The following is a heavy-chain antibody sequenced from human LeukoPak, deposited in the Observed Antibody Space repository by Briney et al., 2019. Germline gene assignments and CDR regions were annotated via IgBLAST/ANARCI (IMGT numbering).Heavy chain of an antibody. CDR1: GGSISSSSYC. J-gene: IGHJ4*02. CDR3: AREVESGDYVNDY. Sequence: SETLSLTCTVSGGSISSSSYCWGWIRQPPGKGLEWVGSIYYSGSTYYNPSLKSRVTISVDTSKNQFSLKLSSVTAADTAVYYCAREVESGDYVNDYWGQGTLVTVSS. D-gene: IGHD4-17*01. V-gene: IGHV4-39*02. CDR2: IYYSGST.